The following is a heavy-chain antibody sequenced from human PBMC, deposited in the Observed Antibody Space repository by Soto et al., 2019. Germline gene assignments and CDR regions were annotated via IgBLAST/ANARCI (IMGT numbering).Heavy chain of an antibody. V-gene: IGHV5-10-1*01. Sequence: RESLKISCKGSGYSFTSYWISWVRQMPGKGLEWMGRIDPSDSYTNYSPSFQGHVTISADKSISTAYLQWSSLKASDTAMYYCARGPKVGDYYYYYGMDVWGQGTTVTVSS. CDR2: IDPSDSYT. J-gene: IGHJ6*02. CDR3: ARGPKVGDYYYYYGMDV. CDR1: GYSFTSYW.